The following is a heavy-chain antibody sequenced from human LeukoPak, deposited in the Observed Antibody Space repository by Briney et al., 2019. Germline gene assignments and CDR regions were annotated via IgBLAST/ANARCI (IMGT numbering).Heavy chain of an antibody. J-gene: IGHJ6*02. Sequence: SVKVSCKASGGTFNTYAITWVRQAPGQGLEWMGRIIPILDVADSAQRFQGRVTITADRSTSTVYMELNSLRSEDTAIYYCARFPVRGYTYGSVIHHMDVLGQGTTVIVSS. CDR3: ARFPVRGYTYGSVIHHMDV. V-gene: IGHV1-69*04. D-gene: IGHD5-18*01. CDR1: GGTFNTYA. CDR2: IIPILDVA.